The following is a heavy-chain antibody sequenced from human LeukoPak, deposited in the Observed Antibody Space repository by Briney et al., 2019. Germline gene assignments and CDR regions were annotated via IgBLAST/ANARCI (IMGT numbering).Heavy chain of an antibody. V-gene: IGHV4-39*01. J-gene: IGHJ5*02. D-gene: IGHD2-15*01. CDR2: VYFTGST. Sequence: PGGSLRLSCAASEFTFSSYDMDWIRQPPGKGPEWIGNVYFTGSTYYSPSLKSRVTISVDRSNNQFSLKLSSVSAADTAVYYCARSLYCFNDRCYKPSWFDLWGQGTLVTVSS. CDR3: ARSLYCFNDRCYKPSWFDL. CDR1: EFTFSSYD.